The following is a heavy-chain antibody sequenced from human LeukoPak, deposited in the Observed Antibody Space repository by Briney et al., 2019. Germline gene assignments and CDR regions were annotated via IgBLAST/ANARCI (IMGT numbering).Heavy chain of an antibody. Sequence: SETLSLTCTVSGGSFTNYYWSWIRQPPGKGLEWIGFIYDSGSTKYNPSLKSRVIISQDTSENQFSLKLSSVTTADTAVYYCARDRRWLQPDAFDIWGQGTMVTVSS. J-gene: IGHJ3*02. V-gene: IGHV4-59*01. CDR1: GGSFTNYY. CDR2: IYDSGST. CDR3: ARDRRWLQPDAFDI. D-gene: IGHD5-24*01.